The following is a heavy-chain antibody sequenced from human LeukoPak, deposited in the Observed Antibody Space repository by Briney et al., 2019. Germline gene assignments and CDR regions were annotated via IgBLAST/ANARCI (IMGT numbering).Heavy chain of an antibody. D-gene: IGHD3-9*01. CDR3: ARGPEGFDWLPRVDP. V-gene: IGHV1-18*04. Sequence: ASVKVSCKASGYTFTSYGMSWVRQAPGQGLEWMGWISAYNGNTNYAQKLQGRVTMTTDTSTSTAYMELRSLRSDDTAVYYCARGPEGFDWLPRVDPWGQGTLVTVSS. CDR1: GYTFTSYG. CDR2: ISAYNGNT. J-gene: IGHJ5*02.